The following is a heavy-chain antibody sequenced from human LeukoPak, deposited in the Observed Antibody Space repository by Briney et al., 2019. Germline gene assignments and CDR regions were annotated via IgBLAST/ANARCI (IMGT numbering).Heavy chain of an antibody. CDR2: ISSSSSYI. CDR1: GFTFSSYS. D-gene: IGHD5-12*01. Sequence: GGSLRLSCAASGFTFSSYSMNWVRQAPGKGLEWVSSISSSSSYIYYADSVKGRFTISRDNAKNSLYLQMNSLRAEDTAVYYCARDQYSGYDWTYYGYYYYYMDVWGKGTTVTVSS. V-gene: IGHV3-21*01. CDR3: ARDQYSGYDWTYYGYYYYYMDV. J-gene: IGHJ6*03.